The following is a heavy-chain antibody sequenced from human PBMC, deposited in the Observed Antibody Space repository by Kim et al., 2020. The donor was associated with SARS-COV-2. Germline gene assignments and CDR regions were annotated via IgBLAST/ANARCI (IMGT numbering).Heavy chain of an antibody. Sequence: SETLSLTCAVSGGSISSGGYSWSWIRQPPGKGLEWIGYIYHSGSTYYNPSLKSRVTLSVDRSKNQFSLKLSSVTAADTAVYYCARDHGSGSYSSWHWFDPWGQGTLVTVSS. CDR2: IYHSGST. D-gene: IGHD3-10*01. CDR1: GGSISSGGYS. V-gene: IGHV4-30-2*01. CDR3: ARDHGSGSYSSWHWFDP. J-gene: IGHJ5*02.